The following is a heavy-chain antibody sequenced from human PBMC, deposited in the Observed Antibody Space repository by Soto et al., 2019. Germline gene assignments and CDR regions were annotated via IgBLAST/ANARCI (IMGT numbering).Heavy chain of an antibody. CDR1: GDSISSGGYY. V-gene: IGHV4-31*03. Sequence: QVQLQESGPGLVKPSETLSLMCTVSGDSISSGGYYWSWIRQHPGKGLEWIGYIYYSGSTYYSTSLKSRVSISVDTSKNQFSLRLTSVSAADAAVYYCARYCSATKCQENAMDVWGQGTTVTVSS. D-gene: IGHD2-15*01. CDR3: ARYCSATKCQENAMDV. CDR2: IYYSGST. J-gene: IGHJ6*02.